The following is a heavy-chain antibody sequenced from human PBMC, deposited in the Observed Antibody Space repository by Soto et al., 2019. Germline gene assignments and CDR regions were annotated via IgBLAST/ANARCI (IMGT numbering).Heavy chain of an antibody. Sequence: PGGSLRLCCAASGFTFSDYYMSWIRQAPGKGLEWVSYISSSGSTIYYADSVKGRFTISRDNAKNSLYLQMNSLRAEDTAVYYCARDLLSDYPRPFTFDIWGQGTMVTVSS. V-gene: IGHV3-11*01. D-gene: IGHD4-17*01. CDR1: GFTFSDYY. J-gene: IGHJ3*02. CDR2: ISSSGSTI. CDR3: ARDLLSDYPRPFTFDI.